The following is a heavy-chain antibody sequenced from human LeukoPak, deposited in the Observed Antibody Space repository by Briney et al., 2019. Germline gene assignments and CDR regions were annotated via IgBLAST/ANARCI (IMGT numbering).Heavy chain of an antibody. D-gene: IGHD3-3*01. V-gene: IGHV4-59*11. J-gene: IGHJ4*02. CDR1: GGSISSHY. CDR2: IYYSGTT. CDR3: ARGRDFWSGYSFDY. Sequence: SETLSLTCTVSGGSISSHYWSWIRQPPGKGLEWIGYIYYSGTTNYNPSLKSRVTMSVDTSRIQFSLKLNSMTAADTAVYYCARGRDFWSGYSFDYWGQGALVTVSS.